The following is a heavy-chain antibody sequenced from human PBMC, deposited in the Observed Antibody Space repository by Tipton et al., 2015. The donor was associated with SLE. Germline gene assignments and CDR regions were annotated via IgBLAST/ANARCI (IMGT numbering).Heavy chain of an antibody. Sequence: TLSLTCTVSGGSISSYYWSWIRQPPGKGLEWIGYICYSGSTNYNPSLKSRVTISVDTSKNQFSLKLSSVTAADTAVYYCASGEGLAAALFDYWGQGTLVTVSS. CDR1: GGSISSYY. D-gene: IGHD6-13*01. CDR3: ASGEGLAAALFDY. CDR2: ICYSGST. V-gene: IGHV4-59*08. J-gene: IGHJ4*02.